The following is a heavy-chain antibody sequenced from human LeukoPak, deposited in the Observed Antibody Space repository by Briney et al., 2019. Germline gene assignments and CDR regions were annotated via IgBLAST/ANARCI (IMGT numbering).Heavy chain of an antibody. CDR3: ARDVRRGLRFNNFRPYFGMDV. CDR2: IYHNGST. V-gene: IGHV4-59*01. CDR1: GGSINFI. Sequence: SETLSLTCSVSGGSINFIWSWIRQSPGKGLEWIGCIYHNGSTSYNSPLKSQVAISLDTSKKQVSLMLNSVTASDTAVYYCARDVRRGLRFNNFRPYFGMDVWGKGTTVIVSA. D-gene: IGHD3-3*01. J-gene: IGHJ6*04.